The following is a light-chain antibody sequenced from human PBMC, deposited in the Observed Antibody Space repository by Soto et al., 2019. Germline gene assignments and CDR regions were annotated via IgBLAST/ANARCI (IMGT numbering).Light chain of an antibody. CDR1: QSVRNN. V-gene: IGKV3-15*01. CDR2: YAS. Sequence: EIMMTQSPATLSVSPGERATLSCRASQSVRNNLAWYQQKPGQAARLLIYYASTRATRIPARFSGSGSGTEFTLTISSLQSEDFALYYCQQYNNWPPITFGQGTRLEIK. CDR3: QQYNNWPPIT. J-gene: IGKJ5*01.